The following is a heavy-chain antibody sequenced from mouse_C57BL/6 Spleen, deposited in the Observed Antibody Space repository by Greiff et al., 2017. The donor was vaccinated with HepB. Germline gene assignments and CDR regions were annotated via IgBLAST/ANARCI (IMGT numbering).Heavy chain of an antibody. CDR2: IYPGSGST. Sequence: VQLQQSGAELVKPGASVKMSCKASGYTFTSYWITWVKQRPGQGLEWIGDIYPGSGSTNYNEKFKSKATLTVDTSSSTAYMQLSSLTSEDSAVYYCARKTRLPSGFAYWGQGTLVTVSA. D-gene: IGHD1-2*01. CDR3: ARKTRLPSGFAY. J-gene: IGHJ3*01. CDR1: GYTFTSYW. V-gene: IGHV1-55*01.